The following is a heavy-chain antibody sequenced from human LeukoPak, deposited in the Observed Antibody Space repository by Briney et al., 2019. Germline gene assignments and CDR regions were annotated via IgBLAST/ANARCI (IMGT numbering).Heavy chain of an antibody. CDR3: ARDGGRDGYNSYYYYGMDV. D-gene: IGHD5-24*01. CDR1: GGSVSSGSHY. CDR2: IYYSGST. Sequence: SETLSLTCTVSGGSVSSGSHYWSWIRQPPGKGLEWIGYIYYSGSTNYNPSLKSRVTISVDTSKNQFSLKLSSVTAADTAVYYCARDGGRDGYNSYYYYGMDVWGQGTTVTVSS. J-gene: IGHJ6*02. V-gene: IGHV4-61*01.